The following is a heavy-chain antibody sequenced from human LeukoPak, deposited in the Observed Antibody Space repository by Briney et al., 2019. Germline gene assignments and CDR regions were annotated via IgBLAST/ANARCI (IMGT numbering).Heavy chain of an antibody. CDR2: INHSGSN. D-gene: IGHD1-1*01. CDR1: AGSFSGYC. J-gene: IGHJ3*02. Sequence: KTSQSLSPTCAVYAGSFSGYCWSWISQPPGKGLEWIGEINHSGSNNYNPSLKGRVTIPVDTFKNQFSLKLSSVTAADTAVYHCVRLQPNTGEWAFDIWGQGTMVSVSS. CDR3: VRLQPNTGEWAFDI. V-gene: IGHV4-34*01.